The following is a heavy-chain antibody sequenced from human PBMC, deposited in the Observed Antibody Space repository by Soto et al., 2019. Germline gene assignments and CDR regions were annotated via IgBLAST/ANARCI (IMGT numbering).Heavy chain of an antibody. D-gene: IGHD5-18*01. CDR3: TGSYGYTFGGSLDN. Sequence: QVQLVQSGPEVKKPGSSVKVPCKASGDTFNSYVITWVRKAPGQGLEWLGGIITAFGTTSYAQNFQDRLTITSDEAATADHMELSSLTSDDKAMYYCTGSYGYTFGGSLDNWGQGTLVTVSS. CDR2: IITAFGTT. J-gene: IGHJ4*02. CDR1: GDTFNSYV. V-gene: IGHV1-69*01.